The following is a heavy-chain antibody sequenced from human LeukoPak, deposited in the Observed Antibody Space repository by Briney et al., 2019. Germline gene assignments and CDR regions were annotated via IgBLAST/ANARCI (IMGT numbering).Heavy chain of an antibody. CDR1: GFTFSSYE. CDR2: ISTSGSPI. J-gene: IGHJ4*02. Sequence: PGGSLRLSCAASGFTFSSYEMNWVRQAPGKGLEWLSYISTSGSPIYYADSVKGRFTITRDNAKNSLYLQMNSLRAEDTAVYYCARKYCSSTSCLFDYWGQGTLVTVSS. D-gene: IGHD2-2*01. CDR3: ARKYCSSTSCLFDY. V-gene: IGHV3-48*03.